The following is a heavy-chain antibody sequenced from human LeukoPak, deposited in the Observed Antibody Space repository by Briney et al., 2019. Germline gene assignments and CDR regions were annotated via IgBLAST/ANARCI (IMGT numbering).Heavy chain of an antibody. Sequence: GGSLKLSCAASGFTFSGSAMHWVRQASGKGLEWVGRIRSKANSYAAAYAASVKGRLTISRDDSKNTAYLQMNSLKTEDTAVYYCTRHYGARYWGQGTLVTVSS. CDR1: GFTFSGSA. J-gene: IGHJ4*02. D-gene: IGHD4-17*01. CDR3: TRHYGARY. V-gene: IGHV3-73*01. CDR2: IRSKANSYAA.